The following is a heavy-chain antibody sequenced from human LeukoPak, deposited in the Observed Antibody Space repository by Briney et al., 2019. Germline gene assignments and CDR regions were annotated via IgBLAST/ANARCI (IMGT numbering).Heavy chain of an antibody. CDR3: ARDIREMGYDFWTYAFDI. D-gene: IGHD3-3*01. J-gene: IGHJ3*02. CDR2: MNPNSGNT. Sequence: GASVKVSCKASGYTFTSYDINWVRQATGQGLEWMGWMNPNSGNTGYAQKFQGRVTMTRNTSISTAYMELSSLRSEDTAVYYCARDIREMGYDFWTYAFDIWGQGTMVTVSS. V-gene: IGHV1-8*01. CDR1: GYTFTSYD.